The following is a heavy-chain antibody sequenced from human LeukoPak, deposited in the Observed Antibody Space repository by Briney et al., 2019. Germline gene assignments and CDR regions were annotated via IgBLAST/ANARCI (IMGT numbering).Heavy chain of an antibody. CDR3: ARESTNRFDP. J-gene: IGHJ5*02. V-gene: IGHV4-59*01. CDR2: ISYSGGT. CDR1: SGSISSYY. Sequence: SETLSLTCTVSSGSISSYYWSWIRQPPGKGLEWLGYISYSGGTNYNPSLKSRVTISIDTSKNQFSLKLRSVTAADTAVYYCARESTNRFDPRGQGTLVTVSS.